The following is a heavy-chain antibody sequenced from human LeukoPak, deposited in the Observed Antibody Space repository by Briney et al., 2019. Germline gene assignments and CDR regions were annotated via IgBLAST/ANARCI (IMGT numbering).Heavy chain of an antibody. J-gene: IGHJ6*03. Sequence: SETLSLTCTLSGGSISSYYWSWFRQSPGKGLEWIGYIYYSGSTDYNPSLKSRVTISVDTSKNQFSLWVNSVSAADTAVYYCARVATVPPSYYYYMDVWGKGTTVTVSS. CDR2: IYYSGST. CDR1: GGSISSYY. V-gene: IGHV4-59*01. D-gene: IGHD4-11*01. CDR3: ARVATVPPSYYYYMDV.